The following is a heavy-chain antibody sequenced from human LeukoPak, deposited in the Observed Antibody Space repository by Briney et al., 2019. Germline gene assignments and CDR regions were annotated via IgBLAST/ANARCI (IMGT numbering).Heavy chain of an antibody. D-gene: IGHD6-6*01. CDR2: INPISGGT. V-gene: IGHV1-2*02. J-gene: IGHJ4*02. CDR3: ARGPYSTSPHFDY. CDR1: GYSFTVYY. Sequence: GASVTVSCKASGYSFTVYYMHWVRQAPGQGLEWMGWINPISGGTHYAQKFQGRVTMTRDTSISTAYMELSSLRSDDTAIYYCARGPYSTSPHFDYWGQGTLVTVSS.